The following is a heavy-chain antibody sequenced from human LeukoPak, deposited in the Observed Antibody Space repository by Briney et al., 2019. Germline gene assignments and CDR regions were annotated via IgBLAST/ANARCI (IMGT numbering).Heavy chain of an antibody. J-gene: IGHJ5*02. CDR2: INPNSGGT. D-gene: IGHD5-12*01. V-gene: IGHV1-2*02. Sequence: ASVKVSCKASGYTFTGYYMHWVRQAPGQGLEWMGWINPNSGGTNYAQKFQGRVTMTRDTSISTAYMELSRLRSDDTAVYYCARDLRIVATSNWFDPWGQGTLVTDSS. CDR1: GYTFTGYY. CDR3: ARDLRIVATSNWFDP.